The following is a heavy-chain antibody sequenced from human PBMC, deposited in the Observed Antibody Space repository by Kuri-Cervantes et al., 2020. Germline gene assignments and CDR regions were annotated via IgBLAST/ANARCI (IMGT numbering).Heavy chain of an antibody. CDR3: ARGGLPYYYYYYMDV. V-gene: IGHV3-7*01. CDR2: IQEHGTIK. D-gene: IGHD3/OR15-3a*01. J-gene: IGHJ6*03. Sequence: GESLKISCAASGFTFSMYWMSWVRQAPGRGLEWLATIQEHGTIKTYVDSVKGRFTISRDNAKNSLYLQMNSLRAEDTAVYYCARGGLPYYYYYYMDVWGKGTTVTVSS. CDR1: GFTFSMYW.